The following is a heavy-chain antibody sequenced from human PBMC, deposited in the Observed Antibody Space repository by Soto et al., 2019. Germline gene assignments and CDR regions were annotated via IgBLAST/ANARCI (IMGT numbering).Heavy chain of an antibody. Sequence: QLQLQESGPGLVKPSETLSLTCTVSGGSISSSSYYWGWIRQPPGKGLEWIGSIYYSGSTYYNLSLKSRVTISVDTSKNQFSLKLSSVTAADTAVYFCARLPGYXXGDSCRIDYWGQGTLVTVSS. CDR2: IYYSGST. D-gene: IGHD2-15*01. V-gene: IGHV4-39*01. CDR1: GGSISSSSYY. CDR3: ARLPGYXXGDSCRIDY. J-gene: IGHJ4*02.